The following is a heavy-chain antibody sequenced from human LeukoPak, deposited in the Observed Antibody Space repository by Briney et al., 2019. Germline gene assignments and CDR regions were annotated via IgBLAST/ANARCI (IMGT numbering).Heavy chain of an antibody. J-gene: IGHJ3*02. CDR3: ARDPSGYSNAFDI. CDR2: IYNDGRT. Sequence: GGSLRLSCAASGFIVSSNYMSWVRQAPGKGLEGVSVIYNDGRTYYADSVKGRFPISRDNSKNTLYFQMNSLRADDTAMYYCARDPSGYSNAFDIWGQGTMVTVSS. CDR1: GFIVSSNY. V-gene: IGHV3-53*01. D-gene: IGHD3-22*01.